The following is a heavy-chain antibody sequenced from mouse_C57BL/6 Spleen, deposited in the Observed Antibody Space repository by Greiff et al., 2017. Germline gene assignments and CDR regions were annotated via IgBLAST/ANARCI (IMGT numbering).Heavy chain of an antibody. CDR2: INPGSGST. Sequence: VQLQQPGAELVKPGTSVKLSCTASGYTFTNYWMHWVKQRPGQGLEWIGVINPGSGSTNYNEKFKGKATLTEDKTSSTVYMQLSSLTSEDSAVYFCAGTFTTVVAFEYWGQGTRLTVSS. CDR1: GYTFTNYW. V-gene: IGHV1-54*01. D-gene: IGHD1-1*01. J-gene: IGHJ2*03. CDR3: AGTFTTVVAFEY.